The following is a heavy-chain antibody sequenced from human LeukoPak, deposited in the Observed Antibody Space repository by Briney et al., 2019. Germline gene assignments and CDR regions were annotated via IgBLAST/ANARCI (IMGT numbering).Heavy chain of an antibody. V-gene: IGHV1-18*01. J-gene: IGHJ3*01. CDR1: GYTFTDYG. CDR3: ARTFYDTLDSDAFDF. Sequence: ASVKVSCKASGYTFTDYGISWVRQAPGQGLEWMGWISVYNGNTKYGQNLQGRVTMTRDTSTNTAYMELRSLRSDDTAVYYCARTFYDTLDSDAFDFWGQGTMVIVSS. CDR2: ISVYNGNT. D-gene: IGHD2/OR15-2a*01.